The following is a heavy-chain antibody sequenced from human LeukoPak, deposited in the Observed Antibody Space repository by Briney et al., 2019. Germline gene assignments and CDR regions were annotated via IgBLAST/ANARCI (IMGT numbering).Heavy chain of an antibody. CDR2: ISSDGNDK. J-gene: IGHJ6*03. Sequence: PGGSLRLSCAASGFTFSHYSIHWVRQAPGKGLEWVGGISSDGNDKHYADSVKGRFTISRDNSRDTLYLEMSSLRPEDTAIYYCGREGHYDILTGYSPVEYYYYFMDVWGKGTTVTVSS. D-gene: IGHD3-9*01. CDR1: GFTFSHYS. CDR3: GREGHYDILTGYSPVEYYYYFMDV. V-gene: IGHV3-30*04.